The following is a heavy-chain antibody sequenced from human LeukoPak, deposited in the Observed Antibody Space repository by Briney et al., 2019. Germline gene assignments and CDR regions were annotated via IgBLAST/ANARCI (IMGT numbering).Heavy chain of an antibody. V-gene: IGHV3-48*01. CDR3: ASLNWGSGDY. CDR1: GFTFNSYS. CDR2: ISSSSSTI. J-gene: IGHJ4*02. D-gene: IGHD7-27*01. Sequence: PGGSLRLSCAASGFTFNSYSMKWVRQAPGKGLEWVSYISSSSSTIYYADSVKGRFTISRDNAKNSLYLQMNSLRAEDTAVYYCASLNWGSGDYWGQGTLVTVSS.